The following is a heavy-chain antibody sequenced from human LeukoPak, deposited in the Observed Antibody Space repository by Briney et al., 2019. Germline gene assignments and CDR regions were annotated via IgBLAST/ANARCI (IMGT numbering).Heavy chain of an antibody. CDR2: ISSNGGNT. D-gene: IGHD2-15*01. V-gene: IGHV3-64*01. Sequence: GGSLRLSRAASGFRISSYAMHWVRQAPGKGLEHVSAISSNGGNTYYANSVKGRFTISRDSSQNTLYLQMGSLRTEDMAVYYCARGEGCSGGNCFSNYFDFWGQGTLVTVSS. J-gene: IGHJ4*02. CDR3: ARGEGCSGGNCFSNYFDF. CDR1: GFRISSYA.